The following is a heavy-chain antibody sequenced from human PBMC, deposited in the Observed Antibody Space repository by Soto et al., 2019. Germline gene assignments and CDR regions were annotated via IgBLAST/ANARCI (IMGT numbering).Heavy chain of an antibody. D-gene: IGHD6-6*01. CDR3: ARADAIEYSSSSSGVYYFDY. CDR1: GGTFSSYA. V-gene: IGHV1-69*06. J-gene: IGHJ4*01. Sequence: SVKVSCKASGGTFSSYAISWVRQAPGQGLECMGGIIPIFGTANYAQKFQGRVTITAXXXXSXXXMELXXLRXEDTTVYYCARADAIEYSSSSSGVYYFDYWG. CDR2: IIPIFGTA.